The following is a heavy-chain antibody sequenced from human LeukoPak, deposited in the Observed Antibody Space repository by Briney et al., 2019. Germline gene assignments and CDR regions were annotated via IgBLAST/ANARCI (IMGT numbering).Heavy chain of an antibody. V-gene: IGHV4-34*01. CDR1: GGSFSGYY. CDR2: INHSGST. J-gene: IGHJ4*02. D-gene: IGHD3-3*01. CDR3: ARGYHAAIFGVVKGYFDY. Sequence: SETLSLTCAVYGGSFSGYYWSWIRQPPGKGLEWIGEINHSGSTNYNPSLKSRVTISVDTSKSQFSLKLSSVTAADTAVYYCARGYHAAIFGVVKGYFDYRGQGTLVTVSS.